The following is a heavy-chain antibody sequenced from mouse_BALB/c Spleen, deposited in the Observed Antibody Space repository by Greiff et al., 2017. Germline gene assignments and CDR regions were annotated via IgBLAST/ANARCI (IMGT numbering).Heavy chain of an antibody. Sequence: EVQRVESGGGLVQPGGSLKLSCAASGFTFSSYGMSWVRQTPDKRLELVATINSNGGSTYYPDSVKGRFTISRDNAKNTLYLQMSSLKSEDTAMYYCARDQDRFHYAMDYWGQGTSVTVSS. CDR2: INSNGGST. V-gene: IGHV5-6-3*01. J-gene: IGHJ4*01. D-gene: IGHD2-14*01. CDR1: GFTFSSYG. CDR3: ARDQDRFHYAMDY.